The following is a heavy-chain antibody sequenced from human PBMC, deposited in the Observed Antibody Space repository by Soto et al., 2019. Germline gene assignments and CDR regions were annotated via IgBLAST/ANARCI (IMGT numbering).Heavy chain of an antibody. J-gene: IGHJ6*02. CDR2: ISYDGSNK. CDR3: AKEGYYYDSTGYYYYYYGMDV. D-gene: IGHD3-22*01. V-gene: IGHV3-30*18. CDR1: GFTFSSYG. Sequence: QVQLVESGGGVVQPGRSLRLSCAASGFTFSSYGMHWVRQAPGKGLEWVAVISYDGSNKYYADSVKGRFTISRDNSKNTLYLQMHSLRAEDTAVYYCAKEGYYYDSTGYYYYYYGMDVWGQGTTLTVSS.